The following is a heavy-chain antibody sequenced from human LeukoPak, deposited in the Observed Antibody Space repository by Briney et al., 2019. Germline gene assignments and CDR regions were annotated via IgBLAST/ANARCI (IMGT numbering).Heavy chain of an antibody. CDR3: ARNLPDRITMSQSNWFDP. D-gene: IGHD3-10*02. CDR1: GYTFTGYF. Sequence: ASVKVSCKASGYTFTGYFMHWVRQAPGQGLEWMGWINPNSGGTNYAQKFQGRVTMTRDTSISTAYMELSRLRSDDTAVYYCARNLPDRITMSQSNWFDPWGQGTLVTVSS. J-gene: IGHJ5*02. CDR2: INPNSGGT. V-gene: IGHV1-2*02.